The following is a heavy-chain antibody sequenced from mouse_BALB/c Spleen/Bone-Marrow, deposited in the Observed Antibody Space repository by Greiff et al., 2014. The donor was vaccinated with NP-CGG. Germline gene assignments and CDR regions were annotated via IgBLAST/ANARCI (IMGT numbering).Heavy chain of an antibody. D-gene: IGHD2-14*01. V-gene: IGHV5-9*02. CDR3: ARHVVEVRWALDY. J-gene: IGHJ4*01. CDR1: GFVFSSYD. Sequence: EVQLMESGGGLVKPGGSLKLSCAASGFVFSSYDMSWVRQTPEKRLEWVATISSGGSYTYYPDSVKGRFTISRDNSRNTLYLQMSSLRSEDTAVYYCARHVVEVRWALDYWGQGTSVTVSS. CDR2: ISSGGSYT.